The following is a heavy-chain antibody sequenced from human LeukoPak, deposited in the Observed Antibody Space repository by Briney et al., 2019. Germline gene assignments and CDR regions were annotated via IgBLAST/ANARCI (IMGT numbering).Heavy chain of an antibody. CDR2: IYPGDSDT. Sequence: GESLKISCTGSGYSFTSYWIGWVRQMPGKGLEWMWIIYPGDSDTRYSPSFQGQVTISADNSISTAYLQRNSLKASDTAMYYCARLLVRENTEDYWGQGTLVTVSS. CDR1: GYSFTSYW. J-gene: IGHJ4*02. CDR3: ARLLVRENTEDY. D-gene: IGHD3-10*01. V-gene: IGHV5-51*01.